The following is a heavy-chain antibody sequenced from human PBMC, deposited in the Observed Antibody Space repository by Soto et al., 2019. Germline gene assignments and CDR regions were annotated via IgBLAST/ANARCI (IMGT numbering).Heavy chain of an antibody. V-gene: IGHV3-33*01. CDR3: ARGGIGYYNFDF. CDR1: GFTFSSYG. D-gene: IGHD3-3*01. J-gene: IGHJ4*02. CDR2: IWNDGSNK. Sequence: QVHLVESGGGVVQPGRSLRLSCAASGFTFSSYGMHWVRQAPGKGLEWVAVIWNDGSNKYYADSVKGRLTISRDNSKNTLYLHINTLRVEDTAIYYCARGGIGYYNFDFWGQGTLVSVSS.